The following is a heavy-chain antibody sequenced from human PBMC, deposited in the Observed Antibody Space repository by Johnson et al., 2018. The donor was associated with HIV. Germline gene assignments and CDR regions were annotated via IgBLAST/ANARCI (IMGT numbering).Heavy chain of an antibody. V-gene: IGHV3-30*04. J-gene: IGHJ3*01. CDR2: ISYDGSDK. D-gene: IGHD3-16*01. CDR1: GFTFSSFG. Sequence: MQLVESGGGVVQPGGSLRLSCAASGFTFSSFGMHWVRQAPAKGLEWVAFISYDGSDKDNADSVRGRFTISRDNSKNTLYLQMNSLRIEDTAVYYCARGSRYTYDNDDVYLLQAFDVWGQGTVDTVSS. CDR3: ARGSRYTYDNDDVYLLQAFDV.